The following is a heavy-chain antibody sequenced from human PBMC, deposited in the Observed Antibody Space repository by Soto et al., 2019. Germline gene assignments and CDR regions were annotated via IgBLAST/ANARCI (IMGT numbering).Heavy chain of an antibody. V-gene: IGHV4-31*02. CDR3: ARVDWAGPNYYFDY. CDR2: IYYSGST. Sequence: SETLSLTCTVSGGSISSGGYYWSWIRQHPGKGLEWIGYIYYSGSTYYNPSLKSRVTISVDTSKNQFSLKLSSVTAADTAVYYCARVDWAGPNYYFDYWGQGTLVTVSS. CDR1: GGSISSGGYY. D-gene: IGHD2-21*01. J-gene: IGHJ4*02.